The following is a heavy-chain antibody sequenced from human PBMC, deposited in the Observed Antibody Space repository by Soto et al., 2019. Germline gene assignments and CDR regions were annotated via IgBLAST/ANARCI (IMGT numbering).Heavy chain of an antibody. CDR1: GYTFTGYF. D-gene: IGHD3-22*01. Sequence: ASVKVSCKSSGYTFTGYFMHWVRQAPGQGLEWMGWINPNSGGTKYTQKFQGRVTMTRDMSISTAYMELRRLTSDDTAVYYCARVRTYYDSSGSLDYWGQGTLVTVSS. CDR2: INPNSGGT. V-gene: IGHV1-2*02. CDR3: ARVRTYYDSSGSLDY. J-gene: IGHJ4*02.